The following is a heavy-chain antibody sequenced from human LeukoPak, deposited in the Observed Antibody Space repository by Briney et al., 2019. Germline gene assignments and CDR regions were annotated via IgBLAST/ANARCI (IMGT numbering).Heavy chain of an antibody. V-gene: IGHV4-59*01. CDR1: GGSISSYY. Sequence: SETVSLTCTVSGGSISSYYWSWIRQPPGKGLEWIGYIYYSGSTNYNPSLKSRVTISVDTSKNQFSLKLSSVTAADTAVYYCARDKKGLFDYWGQGTLVTVSS. CDR2: IYYSGST. J-gene: IGHJ4*02. CDR3: ARDKKGLFDY.